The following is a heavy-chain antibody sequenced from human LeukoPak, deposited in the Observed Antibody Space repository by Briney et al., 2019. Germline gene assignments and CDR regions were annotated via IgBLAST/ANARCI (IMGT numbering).Heavy chain of an antibody. D-gene: IGHD5-18*01. V-gene: IGHV4-59*01. J-gene: IGHJ6*03. CDR1: GGSISSYY. CDR2: IYYSGST. CDR3: AGGYSYGSPYYYMDV. Sequence: PSETLSLTCTVSGGSISSYYWSWIRQPPGKGLEWIGYIYYSGSTNYNPPLKSRVTISVDTSKNQFSLKLSSVTAADTAVYYCAGGYSYGSPYYYMDVWGKGTTVTISS.